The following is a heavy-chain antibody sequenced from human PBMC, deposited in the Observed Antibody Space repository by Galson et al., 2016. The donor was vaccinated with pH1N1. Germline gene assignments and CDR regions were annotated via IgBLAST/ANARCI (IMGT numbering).Heavy chain of an antibody. Sequence: SLRLSCAASGFTLGDFYMDWVRQAPGKGLEWVGRITKRPEGYTTQDAASVRGRFIISREDSKDLLYLQMNSPTTEDTAVYYCTRENHHKFDYWGQGTLVTVSS. CDR3: TRENHHKFDY. CDR1: GFTLGDFY. CDR2: ITKRPEGYTT. J-gene: IGHJ4*02. V-gene: IGHV3-72*01.